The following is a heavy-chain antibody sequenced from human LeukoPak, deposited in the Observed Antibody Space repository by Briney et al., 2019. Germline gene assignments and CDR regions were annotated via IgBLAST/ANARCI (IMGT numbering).Heavy chain of an antibody. CDR2: INPNSGGT. D-gene: IGHD2-2*01. CDR3: ARGLGAAAPYGMDV. Sequence: ASVKVSCKASGYTFTGYYMHWVRQAPGQGLEWMGWINPNSGGTNYAQNFQGRVTMTRDTSISTAYMEVSRLRSDDTAVYYCARGLGAAAPYGMDVWGQGTTVTVSS. J-gene: IGHJ6*02. CDR1: GYTFTGYY. V-gene: IGHV1-2*02.